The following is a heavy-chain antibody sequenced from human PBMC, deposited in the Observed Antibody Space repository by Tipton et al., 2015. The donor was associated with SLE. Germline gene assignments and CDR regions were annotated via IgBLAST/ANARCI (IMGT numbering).Heavy chain of an antibody. D-gene: IGHD1-26*01. CDR2: IYYSGST. CDR1: GGSISSSSYS. J-gene: IGHJ3*02. V-gene: IGHV4-61*05. Sequence: TLSLTCTVSGGSISSSSYSWGWIRPPPVTGLEWIGYIYYSGSTNYNPSLRSRVTISVETSKNQFSLKLGPVTAADTCVYYCARTAWVGATPPVAISGQGTMVTVSS. CDR3: ARTAWVGATPPVAI.